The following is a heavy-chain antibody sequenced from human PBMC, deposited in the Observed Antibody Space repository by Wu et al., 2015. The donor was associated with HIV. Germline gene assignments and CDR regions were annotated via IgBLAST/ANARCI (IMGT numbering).Heavy chain of an antibody. V-gene: IGHV1-69*12. D-gene: IGHD1-1*01. CDR2: FTTIFGTA. Sequence: QLVXSGAEVKKPGSSVKVSCKTSGGTFSSYGVSWVRQAPGQGLEWMGGFTTIFGTANYAQKFQDRVTITADESTGTAYMELRSLRSEDTAVYYCARDLFSAQIGTDYYYYYYMDVWGKGTTVTVSS. CDR3: ARDLFSAQIGTDYYYYYYMDV. J-gene: IGHJ6*03. CDR1: GGTFSSYG.